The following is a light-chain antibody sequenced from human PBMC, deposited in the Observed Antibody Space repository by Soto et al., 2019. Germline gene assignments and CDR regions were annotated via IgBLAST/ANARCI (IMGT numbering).Light chain of an antibody. J-gene: IGKJ2*01. Sequence: EIVLTQSPGTLSLSPGERATLSCRASQSVSSSYLAWYQQKPGQAPRLLIYGASSRATGIPDRFSGSGSGTDFTLTISRLEPEACAVYYCQQYGSTPPYTFDQGTKLEIK. CDR1: QSVSSSY. CDR2: GAS. V-gene: IGKV3-20*01. CDR3: QQYGSTPPYT.